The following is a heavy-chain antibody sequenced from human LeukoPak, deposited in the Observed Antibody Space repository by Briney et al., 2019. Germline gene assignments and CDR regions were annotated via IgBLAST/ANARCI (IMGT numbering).Heavy chain of an antibody. CDR2: IHSDGIGT. Sequence: GGSLRLSCEASGFTFSSYWMHWIRQAPGKGLVWVSRIHSDGIGTSYADSVRGRFTISRDNAKNTVYLQMNSLRAEDTAVYYCARDQGSFDYWGQGTLVTVSS. CDR3: ARDQGSFDY. CDR1: GFTFSSYW. V-gene: IGHV3-74*01. J-gene: IGHJ4*02.